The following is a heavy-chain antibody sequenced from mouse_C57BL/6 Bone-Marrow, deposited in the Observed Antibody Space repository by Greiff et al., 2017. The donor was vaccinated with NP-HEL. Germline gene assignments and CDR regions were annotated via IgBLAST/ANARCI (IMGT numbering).Heavy chain of an antibody. CDR3: ATYYYGSSYLPGDY. CDR1: GYTFTSYT. V-gene: IGHV1-4*01. Sequence: QVQLQQSGAELARPGASVKMSCKASGYTFTSYTMHWVKQRPGQGLEWIGYINPSSGYTKYNQKFKDKATLTADKSSSTAYMQLSSLTSEDSAVYYCATYYYGSSYLPGDYWGQGTTLTVSS. D-gene: IGHD1-1*01. J-gene: IGHJ2*01. CDR2: INPSSGYT.